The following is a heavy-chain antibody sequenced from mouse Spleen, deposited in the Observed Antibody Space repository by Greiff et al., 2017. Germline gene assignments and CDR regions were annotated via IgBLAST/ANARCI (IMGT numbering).Heavy chain of an antibody. V-gene: IGHV1-82*01. J-gene: IGHJ2*01. D-gene: IGHD2-4*01. CDR3: ASVYYDYDDGFDY. CDR2: IYPGDGDT. CDR1: GYAFSSSW. Sequence: VQLQQSGPELVKPGASVKISCKASGYAFSSSWMNWVKQRPGKGLEWIGRIYPGDGDTNYNGKFKGKATLTADKSSSTAYMQLSSLTSEDSAVYFCASVYYDYDDGFDYWGQGTTLTVSS.